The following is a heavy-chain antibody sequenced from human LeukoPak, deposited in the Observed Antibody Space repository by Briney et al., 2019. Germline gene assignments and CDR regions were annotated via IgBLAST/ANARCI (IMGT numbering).Heavy chain of an antibody. D-gene: IGHD5-18*01. CDR2: ISSSSSTI. CDR1: GFTFSSYG. J-gene: IGHJ4*02. CDR3: SRDKGRYSSHALDY. V-gene: IGHV3-48*01. Sequence: GGSLRLSCAASGFTFSSYGMNWVRQAPGKGLEWVSYISSSSSTIYYADSVKGRVTISRDNAKHSLYLQMNSLIGEDTAGYCCSRDKGRYSSHALDYWGQGTLVTVSS.